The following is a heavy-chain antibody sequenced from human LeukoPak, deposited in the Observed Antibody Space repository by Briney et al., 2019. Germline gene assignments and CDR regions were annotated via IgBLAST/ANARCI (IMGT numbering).Heavy chain of an antibody. CDR3: ARDMGGDDYGDYLRPGPKLFDI. CDR1: GFTFSSYS. D-gene: IGHD4-17*01. Sequence: NPGGSLRLSCAASGFTFSSYSMNWVRQAPGKGLEWVSSISSSSSYIYYADSVKGRFTISRDNAKNSLYLQMNSLRAEDTAVYYCARDMGGDDYGDYLRPGPKLFDIWGQGTMVTVSS. CDR2: ISSSSSYI. J-gene: IGHJ3*02. V-gene: IGHV3-21*01.